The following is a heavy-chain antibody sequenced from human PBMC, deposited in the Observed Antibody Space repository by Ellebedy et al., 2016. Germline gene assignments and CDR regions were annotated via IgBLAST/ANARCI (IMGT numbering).Heavy chain of an antibody. V-gene: IGHV1-46*01. D-gene: IGHD3-10*01. Sequence: ASVKVSXKASGYTFTSYYMHWVRQAPGQGLEWMGIINPSGGSTSYAQKFQGRVTMTRDTSTSTVYMELSSLRSEDTAVYYCARVWGPSMVRGARGGMDVWGQGTTVTVSS. J-gene: IGHJ6*02. CDR2: INPSGGST. CDR3: ARVWGPSMVRGARGGMDV. CDR1: GYTFTSYY.